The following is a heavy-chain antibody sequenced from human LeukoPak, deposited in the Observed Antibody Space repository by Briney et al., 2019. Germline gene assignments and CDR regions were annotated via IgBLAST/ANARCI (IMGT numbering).Heavy chain of an antibody. CDR1: VFTFSSYA. CDR2: ISGSGGST. D-gene: IGHD5-18*01. Sequence: GGSLRLSCAPSVFTFSSYAMNWVRQAPGKGLEGVSGISGSGGSTDYADSVKGRFTISRDNSKNTLYLKMSSLRAEDTAVYYCAKLTGHSYGAPFDYWGQGTLVTVSS. J-gene: IGHJ4*02. V-gene: IGHV3-23*01. CDR3: AKLTGHSYGAPFDY.